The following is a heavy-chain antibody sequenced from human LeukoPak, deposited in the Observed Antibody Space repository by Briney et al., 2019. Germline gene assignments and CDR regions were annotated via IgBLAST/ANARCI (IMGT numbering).Heavy chain of an antibody. V-gene: IGHV3-15*01. D-gene: IGHD3-22*01. Sequence: PGGSLRLSCAAFGLTFSKAWMSWVRQAPGKGLEWVGRIKSKTDGGTTDYPAPVEGRFTIARDDSTNTLYLQMNSLRADDTAIYYCAKGGGNSAYYHVDQWGEGTLVTVS. CDR3: AKGGGNSAYYHVDQ. J-gene: IGHJ4*02. CDR1: GLTFSKAW. CDR2: IKSKTDGGTT.